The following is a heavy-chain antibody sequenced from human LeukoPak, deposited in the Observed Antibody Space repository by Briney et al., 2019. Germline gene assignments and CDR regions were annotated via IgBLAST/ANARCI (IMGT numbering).Heavy chain of an antibody. J-gene: IGHJ4*02. Sequence: GGSLRLSCAASGFSFSNAWMSWVRQAPGKGLEWVGRLKSKSDGGTTDYAAPVKDRFTISRDDSKNTLYLQMNSLKTEDTAVYYCATDLSSYCSGGNCFLSYWGQGTLVTVSS. D-gene: IGHD2-15*01. CDR3: ATDLSSYCSGGNCFLSY. V-gene: IGHV3-15*01. CDR2: LKSKSDGGTT. CDR1: GFSFSNAW.